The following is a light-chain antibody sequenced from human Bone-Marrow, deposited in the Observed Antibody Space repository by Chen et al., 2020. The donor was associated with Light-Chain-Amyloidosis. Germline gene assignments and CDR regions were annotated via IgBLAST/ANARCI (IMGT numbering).Light chain of an antibody. CDR3: QHYGSSLFT. CDR1: QSVSSTF. V-gene: IGKV3-20*01. Sequence: EIVLTQSPGTLSSSPGERATLPCRTSQSVSSTFLAWYQQKPGQAPRLLIYGASTRAHGIPDRFSGTGSATDFTLAIRRVEPKDFAIYYCQHYGSSLFTYGPGTKVDIE. J-gene: IGKJ3*01. CDR2: GAS.